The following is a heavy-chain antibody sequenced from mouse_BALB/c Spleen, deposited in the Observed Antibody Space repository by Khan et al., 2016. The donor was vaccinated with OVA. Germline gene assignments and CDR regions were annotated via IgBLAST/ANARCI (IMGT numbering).Heavy chain of an antibody. D-gene: IGHD1-1*01. CDR3: TRLAYYYDSGGFAC. V-gene: IGHV5-6*01. CDR2: VSTGGSYT. Sequence: EVELVKSGGDLVKPGGSLKLSCAASGFTFSTYGMSWVRQAPDKRLEWVATVSTGGSYTYSPDSVKGRFTISRDNAKNTLCLQMSGLRSEDTARFYCTRLAYYYDSGGFACWGQGTLVTVSS. CDR1: GFTFSTYG. J-gene: IGHJ3*01.